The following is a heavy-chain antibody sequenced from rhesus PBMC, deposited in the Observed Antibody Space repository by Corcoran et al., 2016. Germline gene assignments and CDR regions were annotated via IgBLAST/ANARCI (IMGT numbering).Heavy chain of an antibody. J-gene: IGHJ4*01. D-gene: IGHD6-19*01. V-gene: IGHV4-173*01. CDR2: ISGRGGRT. CDR1: GGSSSRNY. Sequence: QVQLQESGPGLVKPSETLSLTCAVSGGSSSRNYWSWIRQAPGKGLEWIGRISGRGGRTDYNPSLTSRVTISTATSKNQFSLKLSSVTAADTAVYYCARVSRGSYYFDYWGQGVLVTVSS. CDR3: ARVSRGSYYFDY.